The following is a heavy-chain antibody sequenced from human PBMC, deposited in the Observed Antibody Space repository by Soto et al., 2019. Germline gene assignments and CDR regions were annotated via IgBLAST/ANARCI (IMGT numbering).Heavy chain of an antibody. J-gene: IGHJ6*02. D-gene: IGHD3-3*01. CDR2: ISAYNGNT. CDR3: ARDVGSIRFLEWLFAPGLDV. V-gene: IGHV1-18*04. CDR1: CYTFTSYG. Sequence: XSAKACFKASCYTFTSYGISWVRQAPGQGLECMGWISAYNGNTNYAQKLQGRVTMTTDTSTSTAYMELRSLRSDDTAVYYCARDVGSIRFLEWLFAPGLDVWGQGTTVTVSS.